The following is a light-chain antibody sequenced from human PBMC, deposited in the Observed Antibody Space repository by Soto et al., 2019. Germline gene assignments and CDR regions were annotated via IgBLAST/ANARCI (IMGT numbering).Light chain of an antibody. CDR3: QQYNNWPFIP. J-gene: IGKJ5*01. Sequence: EIGMTQSPSTVSVSPGERATLSCRASQSVRGNLAWYQQRPGQSPRLLIYGASSRATGIPARFSGSGSGTEFTLSISSLQSEDFAVYYCQQYNNWPFIPFGQGTRLEIK. CDR1: QSVRGN. V-gene: IGKV3-15*01. CDR2: GAS.